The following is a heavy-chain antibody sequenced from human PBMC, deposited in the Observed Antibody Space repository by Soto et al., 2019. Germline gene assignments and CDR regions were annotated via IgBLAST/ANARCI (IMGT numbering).Heavy chain of an antibody. CDR2: ISGSGGTP. CDR3: AMGLAAAGPLDY. CDR1: GFTFSSSA. Sequence: GGSLRLSCAASGFTFSSSAMSWVRQAPGRGLEWFSTISGSGGTPYYADSVKGRFTISRDNSKNTLYLVLNSLRAKDTAVYYCAMGLAAAGPLDYWGQGTLVTVSS. V-gene: IGHV3-23*01. D-gene: IGHD6-13*01. J-gene: IGHJ4*02.